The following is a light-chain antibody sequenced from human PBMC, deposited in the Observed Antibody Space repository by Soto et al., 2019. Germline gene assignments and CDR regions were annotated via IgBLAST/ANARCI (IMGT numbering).Light chain of an antibody. CDR3: QQYGSSFYT. Sequence: EIVLTQSPGTLSLSPGERATLSCRASQSVSSSYLAWYQQKPGQAPSLLIYGASSMATGIPDRFSGSGSGTDFTLTISRLEPEDFAVYYCQQYGSSFYTFGQGTKLEIK. CDR2: GAS. CDR1: QSVSSSY. V-gene: IGKV3-20*01. J-gene: IGKJ2*01.